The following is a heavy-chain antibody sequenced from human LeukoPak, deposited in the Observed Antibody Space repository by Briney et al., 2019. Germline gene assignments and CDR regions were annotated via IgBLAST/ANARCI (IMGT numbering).Heavy chain of an antibody. CDR3: ARLWFGELSYMDV. CDR1: GGSISSGGYY. V-gene: IGHV4-31*03. CDR2: IYYSGST. Sequence: SETLSLTCTVSGGSISSGGYYWSWIRQHPGKGLEWIGYIYYSGSTYYNPSLKSRVAISVDTSKNQFSLKLSSVTAADTAVYYCARLWFGELSYMDVWGKGTTVTVSS. D-gene: IGHD3-10*01. J-gene: IGHJ6*03.